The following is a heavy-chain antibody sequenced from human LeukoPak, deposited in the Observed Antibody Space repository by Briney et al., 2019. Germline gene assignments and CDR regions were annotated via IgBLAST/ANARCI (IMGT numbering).Heavy chain of an antibody. D-gene: IGHD6-13*01. CDR1: GFTFSSYW. Sequence: PGGSLRLSCAASGFTFSSYWMHWVRHAPGKGLVWVSRINTDGSSTSYADSVKGRFTISRDNAKNTLYLQMNSLRAEDTAVYYCARAGIAAEHGSASYYFDYWGQGTLVTVSS. CDR2: INTDGSST. CDR3: ARAGIAAEHGSASYYFDY. J-gene: IGHJ4*02. V-gene: IGHV3-74*01.